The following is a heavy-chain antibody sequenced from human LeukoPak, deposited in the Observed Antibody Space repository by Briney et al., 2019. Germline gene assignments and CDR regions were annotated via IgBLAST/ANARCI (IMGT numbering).Heavy chain of an antibody. D-gene: IGHD2-21*01. J-gene: IGHJ4*02. V-gene: IGHV3-30*03. Sequence: PGGSLRLSCAASGFTFSSYGMHWVRQAPGKGLEWVAVISYDGSNKYYADSVKGRFTISRDNSKNTLYLQMNSVRPEDTAVYYCLRDVIRRGQGTLVTVSS. CDR1: GFTFSSYG. CDR3: LRDVIR. CDR2: ISYDGSNK.